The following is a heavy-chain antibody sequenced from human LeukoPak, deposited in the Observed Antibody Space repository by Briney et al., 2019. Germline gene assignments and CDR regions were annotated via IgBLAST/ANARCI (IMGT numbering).Heavy chain of an antibody. J-gene: IGHJ4*02. CDR1: GFTFSSYA. CDR2: ISGSGGST. D-gene: IGHD6-13*01. V-gene: IGHV3-23*01. Sequence: PGWSLRLSCAASGFTFSSYAMSWVRQAPGKGLEWVSAISGSGGSTYYADSVKGRFTISRDNSENTLYLQMNSLRAEDTAVYYCAKDTRIAAAHYFDYWGQGTLVTVSS. CDR3: AKDTRIAAAHYFDY.